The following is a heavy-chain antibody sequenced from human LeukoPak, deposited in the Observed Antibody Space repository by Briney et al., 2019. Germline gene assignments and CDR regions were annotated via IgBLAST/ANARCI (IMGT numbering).Heavy chain of an antibody. CDR2: ISAYNGNT. Sequence: ASVKVSCKASGYTFTSYGIRWVRQAPGQGLEWMGWISAYNGNTNYAQKLQGRVTMTTDTSTSTAYMELRSLRSDDTAVYYCARAPYCSGGSCYSGNYYYGMDVWGKGTTVTVSS. D-gene: IGHD2-15*01. J-gene: IGHJ6*04. CDR3: ARAPYCSGGSCYSGNYYYGMDV. CDR1: GYTFTSYG. V-gene: IGHV1-18*04.